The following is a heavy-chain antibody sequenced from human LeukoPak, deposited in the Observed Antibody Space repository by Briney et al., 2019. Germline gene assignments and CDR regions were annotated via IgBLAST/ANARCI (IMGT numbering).Heavy chain of an antibody. CDR3: AAVDIVVVPAPYAFDY. D-gene: IGHD2-2*01. V-gene: IGHV4-4*07. J-gene: IGHJ4*02. CDR1: GGSISSYY. Sequence: PSETLSLTCTVSGGSISSYYWSWIRQPAGKGLEWIGRIYTSGSTNYNPSLKSRVTMSVDTSKNQFSLKLSSVTAADTAVYYCAAVDIVVVPAPYAFDYWGQGTLVTVSS. CDR2: IYTSGST.